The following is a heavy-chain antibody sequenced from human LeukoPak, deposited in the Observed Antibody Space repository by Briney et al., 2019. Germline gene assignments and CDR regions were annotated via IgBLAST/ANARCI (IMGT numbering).Heavy chain of an antibody. CDR2: ISTYNGNT. CDR3: ARELIVVVPAAAYGMDV. J-gene: IGHJ6*02. Sequence: ASVKVSCKASGYTFTSFGISWVRQAPGQGLEWMGWISTYNGNTNYAQKLQGRVTMTTDTSTSTAYMELRSLRSDDTAVYYCARELIVVVPAAAYGMDVWGQGTTVTVSS. V-gene: IGHV1-18*01. CDR1: GYTFTSFG. D-gene: IGHD2-2*01.